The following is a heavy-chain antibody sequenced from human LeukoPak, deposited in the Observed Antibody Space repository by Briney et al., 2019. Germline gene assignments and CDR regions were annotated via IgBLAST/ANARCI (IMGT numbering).Heavy chain of an antibody. V-gene: IGHV4-59*01. Sequence: SETLSLTCTVSGGSISSYYWSWIRQPPGKGLEWIGYIYYSGSTTYNPSLKSRVTISVDTSKNQFSLKLSSVTAADTAVYYCARGVETHDYWGQGTLVTVSS. D-gene: IGHD5-24*01. J-gene: IGHJ4*02. CDR2: IYYSGST. CDR3: ARGVETHDY. CDR1: GGSISSYY.